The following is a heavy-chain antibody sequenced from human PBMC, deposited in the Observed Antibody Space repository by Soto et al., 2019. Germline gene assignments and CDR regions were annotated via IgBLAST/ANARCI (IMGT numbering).Heavy chain of an antibody. V-gene: IGHV4-59*01. J-gene: IGHJ3*02. D-gene: IGHD6-19*01. CDR2: IYYSGST. Sequence: SETLSLTCTVSGGSISSYYWSWIRQPPGKGLEWIGYIYYSGSTNYNPSLKSRVTISVDTSKNQFSLKLSSVTAADTAVYYCAREGSIAVAGTRFFSDFDIWGQGTMVTVS. CDR3: AREGSIAVAGTRFFSDFDI. CDR1: GGSISSYY.